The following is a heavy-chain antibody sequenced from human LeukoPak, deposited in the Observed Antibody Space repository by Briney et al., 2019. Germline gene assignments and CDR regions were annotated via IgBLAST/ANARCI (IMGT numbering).Heavy chain of an antibody. Sequence: GESLKISCKASGYTFTSFYIGWVRQMPGKGLEWMANIYPGDSDATYNPSFQGQVTISVDKSTNTAYLQWSRLQASDTAMYYCARWSNRNRPEPDYYYYMDVWGKGTTVTVSS. CDR1: GYTFTSFY. J-gene: IGHJ6*03. D-gene: IGHD2/OR15-2a*01. CDR3: ARWSNRNRPEPDYYYYMDV. V-gene: IGHV5-51*01. CDR2: IYPGDSDA.